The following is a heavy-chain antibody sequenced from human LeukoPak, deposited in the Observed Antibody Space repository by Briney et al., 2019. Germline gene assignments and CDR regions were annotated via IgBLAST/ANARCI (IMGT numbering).Heavy chain of an antibody. CDR1: GFTFSSYS. D-gene: IGHD5-24*01. CDR3: ASRRGWLQSMRFDY. CDR2: INHSGST. Sequence: GSLRLSCAASGFTFSSYSMNWVRQPPGKGLEWIGEINHSGSTNYNPSLKSRVTISVDTSKNQFSLKLSSVTAADTAVYYCASRRGWLQSMRFDYWGQGTLVTVSS. J-gene: IGHJ4*02. V-gene: IGHV4-34*01.